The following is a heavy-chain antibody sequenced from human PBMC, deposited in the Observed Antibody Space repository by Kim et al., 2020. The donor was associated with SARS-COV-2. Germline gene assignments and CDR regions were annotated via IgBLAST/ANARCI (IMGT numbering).Heavy chain of an antibody. V-gene: IGHV3-30*01. J-gene: IGHJ4*02. Sequence: ADSVEGRFTISRDNSKNTLYLQMNSLRAEDTAVYYCARAQSQIFGAFDYWGQGTLVTVSS. CDR3: ARAQSQIFGAFDY. D-gene: IGHD3-3*01.